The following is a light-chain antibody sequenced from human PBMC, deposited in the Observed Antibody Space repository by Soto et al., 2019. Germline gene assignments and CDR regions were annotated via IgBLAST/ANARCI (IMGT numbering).Light chain of an antibody. CDR3: SSFTTSNTYV. J-gene: IGLJ1*01. CDR2: DVG. CDR1: NSDIGAFDY. V-gene: IGLV2-14*03. Sequence: QSALTQPASVSGSPGQSITISCTGTNSDIGAFDYVSWYQQHPGQVPKLIIRDVGDRPSGVSDRFSGSKSGNTASLTISGLQTEDEADYYCSSFTTSNTYVFGTGTK.